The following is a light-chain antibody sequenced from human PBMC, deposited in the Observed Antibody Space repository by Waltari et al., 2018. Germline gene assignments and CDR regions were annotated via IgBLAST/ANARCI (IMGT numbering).Light chain of an antibody. Sequence: DIVMTQSPDSLAVSLGERATIHCKYSQSVLHSSDHKKYLAWYQHKRGQPPKLLIYWASTRESGVPDRFSGSVSGTDFTLTISSLQAEDVAVYFCHQYYSLPFTFGPGTKVEIK. J-gene: IGKJ3*01. CDR2: WAS. CDR1: QSVLHSSDHKKY. V-gene: IGKV4-1*01. CDR3: HQYYSLPFT.